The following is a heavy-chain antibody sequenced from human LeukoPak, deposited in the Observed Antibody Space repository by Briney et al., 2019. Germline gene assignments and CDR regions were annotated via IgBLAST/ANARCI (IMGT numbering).Heavy chain of an antibody. D-gene: IGHD3-22*01. CDR2: ISSSGSTI. Sequence: PGGSLRLSCAASGFTFSSYEMNWVRQAPGKGLEWVSYISSSGSTIYYADSVKGRFTISRDNAKNSLYLQMNSLRAEDTAVYYCARDWGYYDTPGAFDIWGQGTMVTVSS. CDR3: ARDWGYYDTPGAFDI. J-gene: IGHJ3*02. CDR1: GFTFSSYE. V-gene: IGHV3-48*03.